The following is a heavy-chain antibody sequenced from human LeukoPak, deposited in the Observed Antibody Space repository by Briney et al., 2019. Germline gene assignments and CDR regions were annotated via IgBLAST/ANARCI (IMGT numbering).Heavy chain of an antibody. J-gene: IGHJ4*02. V-gene: IGHV3-21*01. CDR2: ISSSSTYT. CDR3: ARDSSYYDSSGYYYPDY. CDR1: GFTFSSCS. D-gene: IGHD3-22*01. Sequence: GGSLRLSCAASGFTFSSCSMNWVRQAPGKGLEWVSSISSSSTYTYYADSVKGRFTISRDNAENSLYLQMNSLRAEDTAVYYCARDSSYYDSSGYYYPDYWGQGTLVTVSS.